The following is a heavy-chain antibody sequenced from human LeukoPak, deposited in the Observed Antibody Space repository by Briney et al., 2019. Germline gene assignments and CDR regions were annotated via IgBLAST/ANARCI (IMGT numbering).Heavy chain of an antibody. V-gene: IGHV4-4*07. CDR2: IYSRGST. Sequence: PSETLSLTCTVSGGSISSNYWSWIRQPAGKGLEWIGRIYSRGSTNYSPSLKSRVTMSLDTSKNQFSLKLSSLTAADTALYYCARGRFCSADICSGGDAFDIWGQGTMVSVSS. CDR3: ARGRFCSADICSGGDAFDI. CDR1: GGSISSNY. D-gene: IGHD3-3*01. J-gene: IGHJ3*02.